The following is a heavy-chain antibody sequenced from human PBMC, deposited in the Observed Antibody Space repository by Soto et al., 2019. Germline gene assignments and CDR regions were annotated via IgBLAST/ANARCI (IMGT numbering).Heavy chain of an antibody. V-gene: IGHV4-59*01. CDR1: GGSISNYY. CDR3: ALFETSSSWYQFVY. J-gene: IGHJ4*02. D-gene: IGHD6-13*01. Sequence: SETLSLTCTVSGGSISNYYWSWIRQPPGKGLEWIGYIYYTGSADYNPSLKSRVTMSVDTSKNEFSLKLSSVTAADTAVYYCALFETSSSWYQFVYWCPGIMVTVSS. CDR2: IYYTGSA.